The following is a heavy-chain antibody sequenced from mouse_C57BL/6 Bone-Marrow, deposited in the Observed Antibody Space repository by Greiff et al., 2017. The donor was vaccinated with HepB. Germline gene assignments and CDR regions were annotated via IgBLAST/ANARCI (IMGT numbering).Heavy chain of an antibody. CDR1: GFTFSSYA. CDR3: ARILLDSSGPYFDY. J-gene: IGHJ2*01. CDR2: ISYGGSYT. V-gene: IGHV5-4*03. Sequence: EVKLVESGGGLVKPGGSLKLSCAASGFTFSSYAMSWVRQTPEKRLEWVATISYGGSYTYYPDNVKGRFTISRDNAKNNLYLQMSHLKSEDTAMYYCARILLDSSGPYFDYWGQGTTLTVSS. D-gene: IGHD3-2*02.